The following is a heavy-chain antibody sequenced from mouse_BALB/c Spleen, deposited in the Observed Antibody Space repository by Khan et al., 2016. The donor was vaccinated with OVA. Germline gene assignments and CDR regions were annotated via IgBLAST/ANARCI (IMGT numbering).Heavy chain of an antibody. D-gene: IGHD2-3*01. CDR1: GYSITSGYN. V-gene: IGHV3-1*02. CDR3: ARAGYYPYFDV. J-gene: IGHJ1*01. Sequence: QLEESGPDLVKPSQSLSLTCTVTGYSITSGYNWHWIRQFPGDKLEWMGYIHYSGSTNYSPSLKSRISITRDTSRNQFFLQLNSVTTEDTATXYCARAGYYPYFDVWGAGTTVTVSS. CDR2: IHYSGST.